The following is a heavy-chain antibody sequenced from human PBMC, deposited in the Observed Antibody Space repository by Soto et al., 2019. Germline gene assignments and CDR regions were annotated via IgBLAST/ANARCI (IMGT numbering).Heavy chain of an antibody. D-gene: IGHD5-12*01. V-gene: IGHV4-34*01. CDR1: GGSFSGYY. CDR2: INHSGST. CDR3: ARVGGYAKNWFDP. Sequence: SETLSLTCAVYGGSFSGYYWSWIRQPPGKGLEWIGEINHSGSTNYNPSLKSRVTISVDTSKNQFSLKLSSVTAADTAVYYCARVGGYAKNWFDPWGQGTLVTVSS. J-gene: IGHJ5*02.